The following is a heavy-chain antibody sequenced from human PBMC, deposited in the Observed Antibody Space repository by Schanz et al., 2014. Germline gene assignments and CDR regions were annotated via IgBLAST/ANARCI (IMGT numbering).Heavy chain of an antibody. Sequence: DVQLLESGGGLVQPGGSLRLSCAASGFSVGNKYMNWVRQAPGKGLEWVSFIYIGGNTYYADSVKGRFTISRDNSKNTVYIQINSLRAEDTAVYYCARGGPAYYFDDWGQGTLLTVSS. V-gene: IGHV3-66*01. J-gene: IGHJ4*02. CDR1: GFSVGNKY. CDR2: IYIGGNT. CDR3: ARGGPAYYFDD.